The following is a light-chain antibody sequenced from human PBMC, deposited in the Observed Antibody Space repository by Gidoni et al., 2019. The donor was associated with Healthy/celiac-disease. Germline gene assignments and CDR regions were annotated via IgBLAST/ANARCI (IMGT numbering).Light chain of an antibody. J-gene: IGKJ4*01. CDR1: QGISSY. CDR3: QQYYSYPPT. V-gene: IGKV1-8*01. Sequence: AIRMTQYPSSFSASTGDRVTITFLSSQGISSYLAWYQQKPGKAPKLLIYAASTWQSGVPSRFSGSGSGTDFTPTSSCLQSEDFATYYCQQYYSYPPTFGGGNKVEIK. CDR2: AAS.